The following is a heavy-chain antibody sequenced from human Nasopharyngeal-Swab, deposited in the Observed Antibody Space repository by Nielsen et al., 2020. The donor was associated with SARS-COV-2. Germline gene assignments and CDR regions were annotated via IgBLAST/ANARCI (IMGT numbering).Heavy chain of an antibody. Sequence: LSLTCAASGFTVSSNYMSWVRQAPGKGLEWVSVIYSGGSTYYADSVKGRFTISRDNSKNTLYLQMNSLRAEDTAVYYCARAPVCGGDCYAYYFDYWGQGTLVTVSS. D-gene: IGHD2-21*02. CDR3: ARAPVCGGDCYAYYFDY. CDR1: GFTVSSNY. J-gene: IGHJ4*02. CDR2: IYSGGST. V-gene: IGHV3-53*01.